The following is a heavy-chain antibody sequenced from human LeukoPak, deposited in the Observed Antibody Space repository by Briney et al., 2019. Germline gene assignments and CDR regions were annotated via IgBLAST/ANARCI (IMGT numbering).Heavy chain of an antibody. V-gene: IGHV4-59*01. CDR3: ARAYCGGDCPPPYYFDY. J-gene: IGHJ4*02. Sequence: SETLSLTCTVSGGSISSYYWSWIRQPPGKGLEWIGYIYYSGSTNYNPSLKSRVTISVDTSKNQFSLKLSSVTAADTAVYYCARAYCGGDCPPPYYFDYWGQGTLVTVSS. CDR2: IYYSGST. D-gene: IGHD2-21*02. CDR1: GGSISSYY.